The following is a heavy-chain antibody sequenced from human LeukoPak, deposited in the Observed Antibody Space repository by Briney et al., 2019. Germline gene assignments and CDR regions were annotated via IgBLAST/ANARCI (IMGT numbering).Heavy chain of an antibody. V-gene: IGHV5-51*01. CDR3: ARLPVYIAAAGHAWFDP. Sequence: GESLKISCKGSGYSFTSYWIGWVRQMPGKGLEWMGIIYPGDFDTRYSPSFQGQVTISADKSISTAYLQWSSLKASDTAMYYCARLPVYIAAAGHAWFDPWGQGTLVTVSS. D-gene: IGHD6-13*01. CDR1: GYSFTSYW. J-gene: IGHJ5*02. CDR2: IYPGDFDT.